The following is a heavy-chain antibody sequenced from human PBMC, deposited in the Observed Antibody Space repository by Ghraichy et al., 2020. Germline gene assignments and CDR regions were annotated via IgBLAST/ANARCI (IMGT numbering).Heavy chain of an antibody. CDR2: INPSGGST. CDR3: ARDRVAAGKEYYYGMDV. Sequence: ASVKVSCKASGYTFTSYYMHWVRQAPGQGLEWMGIINPSGGSTSYAQKFQGRVTMTRDTSTSTVYMELSSLRSEDTAVYYCARDRVAAGKEYYYGMDVWGQGTTVTVSS. J-gene: IGHJ6*02. CDR1: GYTFTSYY. D-gene: IGHD6-13*01. V-gene: IGHV1-46*01.